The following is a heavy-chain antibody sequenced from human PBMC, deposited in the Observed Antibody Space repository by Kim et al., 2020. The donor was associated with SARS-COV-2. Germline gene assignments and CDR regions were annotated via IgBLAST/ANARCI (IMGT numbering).Heavy chain of an antibody. D-gene: IGHD4-17*01. J-gene: IGHJ4*02. CDR1: GFTFSSYG. CDR2: ISYDGSNK. CDR3: AKDRYDYGGKGGIY. V-gene: IGHV3-30*18. Sequence: GGSLRLSCAASGFTFSSYGMHWVRQAPGKGLEWVAVISYDGSNKYYADSVKGRFTISRDNSKNTLYLQMNSLRAEDTAVYYCAKDRYDYGGKGGIYWGQGTLVTVSS.